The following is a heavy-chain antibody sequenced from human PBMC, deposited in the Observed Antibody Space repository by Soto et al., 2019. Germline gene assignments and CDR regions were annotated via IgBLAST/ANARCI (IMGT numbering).Heavy chain of an antibody. Sequence: QVQLQESGPGLVKPSETLSLTCSVSGGSVNDYYWSWVRQPPGKGLEWIGFVYYIGSTNYNPSLKXXVXXTVATTNTQFALKLRSVTAADTAVYCGARGAKYYYYYGIDVWGQGTTVTVSS. CDR2: VYYIGST. CDR1: GGSVNDYY. CDR3: ARGAKYYYYYGIDV. J-gene: IGHJ6*02. V-gene: IGHV4-59*02. D-gene: IGHD1-26*01.